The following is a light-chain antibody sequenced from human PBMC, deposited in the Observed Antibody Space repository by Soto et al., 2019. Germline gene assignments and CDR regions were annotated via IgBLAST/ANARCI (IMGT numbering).Light chain of an antibody. J-gene: IGKJ1*01. CDR1: QSVSSN. Sequence: IVMTQSTATLSVSPGERATLSCRASQSVSSNLAWYQQKPGQAPRLLIYGASTRATGCPVRFSGSGSGTEFTLTITSLQSEDFAVYYCQQYNNWPPWTFGQGTKVDIK. CDR2: GAS. CDR3: QQYNNWPPWT. V-gene: IGKV3-15*01.